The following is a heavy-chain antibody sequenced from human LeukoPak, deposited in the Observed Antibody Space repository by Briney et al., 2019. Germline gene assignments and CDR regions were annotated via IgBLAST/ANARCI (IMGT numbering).Heavy chain of an antibody. CDR3: VSPRGFSYGYFDY. CDR1: GGSISSSSYY. D-gene: IGHD5-18*01. V-gene: IGHV4-39*01. J-gene: IGHJ4*02. Sequence: SETLSLTCTVSGGSISSSSYYWGWIRQPPGKGLEWIGRIYYSKNTYYNPSLKSRVTISADTSKNLFSLTLGSVSATDTAVYYCVSPRGFSYGYFDYWGQGTLVTVS. CDR2: IYYSKNT.